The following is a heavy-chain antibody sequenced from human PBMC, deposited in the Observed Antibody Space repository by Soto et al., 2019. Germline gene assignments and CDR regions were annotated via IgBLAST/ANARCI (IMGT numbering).Heavy chain of an antibody. Sequence: QVQLQQWGAGLLKPSETLSLTCAVYGGSFSGYYWSWIRQPPGKGLEWIGEINHSGNTNYNPSLKRRVTISVDTSKNQFSLKLSSVTAADTAVYYCARGYCSSTSCYHYYYGMDVWGQGTTVTVSS. CDR1: GGSFSGYY. V-gene: IGHV4-34*01. D-gene: IGHD2-2*01. CDR3: ARGYCSSTSCYHYYYGMDV. CDR2: INHSGNT. J-gene: IGHJ6*02.